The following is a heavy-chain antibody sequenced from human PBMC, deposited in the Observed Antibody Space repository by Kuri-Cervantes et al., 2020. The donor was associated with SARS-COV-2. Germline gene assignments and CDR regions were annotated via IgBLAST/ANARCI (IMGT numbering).Heavy chain of an antibody. V-gene: IGHV3-30*18. Sequence: GESLKISCAASGFTFSSYGMHWVRQAPGKGLEWVAVISYDGSNKYYADSVKGRFTISRDNSKNTVYLQMNSLRADDTALYYCAKAEARSEFGYFYYGMDVWGQGTTVTVSS. CDR1: GFTFSSYG. J-gene: IGHJ6*02. CDR2: ISYDGSNK. D-gene: IGHD3-16*01. CDR3: AKAEARSEFGYFYYGMDV.